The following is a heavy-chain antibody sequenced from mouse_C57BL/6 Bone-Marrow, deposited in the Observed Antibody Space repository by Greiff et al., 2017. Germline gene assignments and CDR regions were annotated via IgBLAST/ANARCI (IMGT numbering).Heavy chain of an antibody. V-gene: IGHV14-4*01. CDR1: GFNIKDDY. CDR3: TVFYYGSMWFAY. D-gene: IGHD1-1*01. CDR2: IDPENGDT. Sequence: EVQLQQSGAELVRPGASVKLSCTASGFNIKDDYMHWVKQRPEQGLEWIGWIDPENGDTEYASKFQGKATITADTYSNTAYLQLSSLTSEDTAVYYCTVFYYGSMWFAYWGQGTLVTVSA. J-gene: IGHJ3*01.